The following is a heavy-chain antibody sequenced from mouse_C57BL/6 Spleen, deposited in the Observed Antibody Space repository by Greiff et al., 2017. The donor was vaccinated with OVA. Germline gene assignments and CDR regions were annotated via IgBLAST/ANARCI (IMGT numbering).Heavy chain of an antibody. CDR3: TYGSQWGFAY. Sequence: DVQLQESGEGLVKPGGSLKLSCAASGFTFSSYAMSWVRQTPEKRLEWVAYISSGGDYIYYADTVKGRFTISRDNARNTLYLQMSSLKSEDTAMYYCTYGSQWGFAYWGQGTLVTVSA. D-gene: IGHD1-1*01. J-gene: IGHJ3*01. V-gene: IGHV5-9-1*02. CDR1: GFTFSSYA. CDR2: ISSGGDYI.